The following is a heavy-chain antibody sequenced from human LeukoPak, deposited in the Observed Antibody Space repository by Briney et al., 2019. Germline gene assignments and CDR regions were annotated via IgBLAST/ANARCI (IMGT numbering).Heavy chain of an antibody. D-gene: IGHD3-22*01. V-gene: IGHV1-8*01. CDR1: GYTFTSYD. CDR3: ARFSCYYDSSGYYYVGFDY. Sequence: ASVKVSCKASGYTFTSYDINWVRQATGQGLEWMGWMNPNSGNTGYAQKFQGRVTMTRNTSISTAYMELSSLRSEDTAVYYCARFSCYYDSSGYYYVGFDYWGQGTLVTVSS. J-gene: IGHJ4*02. CDR2: MNPNSGNT.